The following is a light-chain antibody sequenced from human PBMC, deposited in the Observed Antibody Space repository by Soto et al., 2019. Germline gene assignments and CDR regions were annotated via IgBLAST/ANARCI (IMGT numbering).Light chain of an antibody. CDR2: DVS. V-gene: IGLV2-11*01. CDR3: CSYAGSYTGV. CDR1: SSDVGGYNY. J-gene: IGLJ3*02. Sequence: QSALTQPRSVSGSPGQSVTISCTGTSSDVGGYNYVSWYQQHPGKAPKLMIYDVSKRPSGVHDRFSGTKSGTTASLTISGLQAEDEADYYGCSYAGSYTGVFGGGTKLTVL.